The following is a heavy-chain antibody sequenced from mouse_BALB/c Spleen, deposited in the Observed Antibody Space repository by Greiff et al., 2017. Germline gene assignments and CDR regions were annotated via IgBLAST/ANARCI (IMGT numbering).Heavy chain of an antibody. CDR3: ASEGLRRGGY. D-gene: IGHD2-4*01. CDR2: ISTYYGNT. J-gene: IGHJ4*01. V-gene: IGHV1-67*01. Sequence: VQLQESGPELVRPGVSVKISCKGSGYTFTDYAMHWVKQSHAKSLEWIGVISTYYGNTNYNQKFKGKATMTVDKSSSTAYMELARLTSEDSAIYYCASEGLRRGGYWGQGTSVTVSS. CDR1: GYTFTDYA.